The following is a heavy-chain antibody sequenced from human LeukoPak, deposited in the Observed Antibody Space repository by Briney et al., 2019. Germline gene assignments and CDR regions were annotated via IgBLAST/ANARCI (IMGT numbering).Heavy chain of an antibody. CDR2: ISAYNGNT. Sequence: ASVKVSRKASGYTFTSYGISWVRQAPGQGLEWMGWISAYNGNTNYAQKLQGRVTMTTDTSTSTAYMELRSLRSDDTAVYYCASSSGSGSYYKASFDYWGQGTLVTVSS. J-gene: IGHJ4*02. CDR1: GYTFTSYG. CDR3: ASSSGSGSYYKASFDY. V-gene: IGHV1-18*01. D-gene: IGHD3-10*01.